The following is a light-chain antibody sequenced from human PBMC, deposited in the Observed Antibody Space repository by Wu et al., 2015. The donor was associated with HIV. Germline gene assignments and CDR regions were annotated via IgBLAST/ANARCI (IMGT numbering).Light chain of an antibody. V-gene: IGKV3-11*01. Sequence: ELVLTQSPAILSLSPGERATLTCRANQRVGSYLAWYQQKPGQAPRLLIYDASYRATGIPARFRGSGSGTDFTLTISSLEPEDFAVYYCHQRYGRPPMFTFGPGTKVEIK. CDR3: HQRYGRPPMFT. CDR1: QRVGSY. CDR2: DAS. J-gene: IGKJ3*01.